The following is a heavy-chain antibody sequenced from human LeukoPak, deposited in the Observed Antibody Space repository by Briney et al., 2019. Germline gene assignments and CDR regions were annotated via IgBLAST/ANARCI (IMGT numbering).Heavy chain of an antibody. Sequence: GGSLRLSCAASGFTFSSYSMNWARQAPGKGLEWVSYISSSSSTIYYADSVKGRFTISRDNGKNSLYLQMNSLRAEDTAVYYCASQLGDASDIWGQGTMVTVSS. CDR3: ASQLGDASDI. CDR1: GFTFSSYS. V-gene: IGHV3-48*01. D-gene: IGHD6-13*01. J-gene: IGHJ3*02. CDR2: ISSSSSTI.